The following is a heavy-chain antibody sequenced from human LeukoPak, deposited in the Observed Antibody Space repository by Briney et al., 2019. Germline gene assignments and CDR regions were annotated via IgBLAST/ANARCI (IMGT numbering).Heavy chain of an antibody. J-gene: IGHJ4*02. D-gene: IGHD3-3*01. CDR1: GYTFTDYF. V-gene: IGHV1-2*02. CDR2: INPKSGDS. Sequence: GASVKVSRKASGYTFTDYFIHWVRQAPGQGLEWMGWINPKSGDSNYAQQFQGRVTMTRDTSISTVYMELSSLRSDGTAVYYCARDGGFDYWGQGTLVTVSS. CDR3: ARDGGFDY.